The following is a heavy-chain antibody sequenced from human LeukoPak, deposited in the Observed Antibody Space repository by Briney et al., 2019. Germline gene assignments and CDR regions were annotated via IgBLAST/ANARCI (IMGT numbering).Heavy chain of an antibody. J-gene: IGHJ3*02. CDR2: IGGSGDST. Sequence: GGSLRLSCSASGFTFSIYAMNWVRQAPGKGLEWVSSIGGSGDSTYYADSVKGRFTISRDNSKNTLYLQIDSLGTEDTAVYYCVREDNAFDIWGQGTIVTVSS. CDR3: VREDNAFDI. CDR1: GFTFSIYA. V-gene: IGHV3-23*01.